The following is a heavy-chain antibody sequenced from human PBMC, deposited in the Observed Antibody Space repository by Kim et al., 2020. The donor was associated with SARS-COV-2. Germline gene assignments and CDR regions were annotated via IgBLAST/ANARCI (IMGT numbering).Heavy chain of an antibody. Sequence: YYDPSRESRVTIYVDTSKNQFSLKLSSVTAADSAVYYCASHFGGCYYLDYWGQGTLVTVSS. J-gene: IGHJ4*02. V-gene: IGHV4-39*01. CDR3: ASHFGGCYYLDY. D-gene: IGHD1-26*01.